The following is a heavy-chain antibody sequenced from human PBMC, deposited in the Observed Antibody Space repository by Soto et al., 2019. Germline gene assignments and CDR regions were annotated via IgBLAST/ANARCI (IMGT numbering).Heavy chain of an antibody. CDR1: GYSFTSYW. Sequence: HGESLKISFKGSGYSFTSYWIGWVRQMPGKGLEWMGIIYPGDSDTRYSPSFQGQVNISANKSIRTAYLQWSSLKASDTAMYYCARPTTAGAFDIWGQGTMVTVSS. D-gene: IGHD4-17*01. V-gene: IGHV5-51*01. CDR3: ARPTTAGAFDI. J-gene: IGHJ3*02. CDR2: IYPGDSDT.